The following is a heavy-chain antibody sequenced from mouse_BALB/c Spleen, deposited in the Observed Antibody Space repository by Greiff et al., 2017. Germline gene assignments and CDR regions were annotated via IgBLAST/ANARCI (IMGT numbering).Heavy chain of an antibody. CDR3: ARHNDGYYNYFDY. CDR1: GFAFSSYD. J-gene: IGHJ2*01. V-gene: IGHV5-12-1*01. Sequence: EVKLVESGGGLVKPGGSLKLSCAASGFAFSSYDMSWVRQTPEKRLEWVAYISSGGGSTYYPDPVKGRFTISRDNAKNTLYLQMSSLKSEDTAMYYCARHNDGYYNYFDYWGQGTTLTVSS. D-gene: IGHD2-3*01. CDR2: ISSGGGST.